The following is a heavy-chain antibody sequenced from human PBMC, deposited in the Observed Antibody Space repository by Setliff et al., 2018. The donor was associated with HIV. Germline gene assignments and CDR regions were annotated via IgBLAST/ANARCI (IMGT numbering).Heavy chain of an antibody. J-gene: IGHJ5*02. CDR1: GFTFSNYA. Sequence: PGGSLRLSCAASGFTFSNYAIHWVRQAPGKGLEWVAIISFDGSQKYYAPSVKGRFTISRDNSKNTLSLQMNSLRVEDTALYYCVRDGEGNGYMGYWLDPWGQGTRVTVSS. CDR3: VRDGEGNGYMGYWLDP. D-gene: IGHD5-18*01. CDR2: ISFDGSQK. V-gene: IGHV3-30*04.